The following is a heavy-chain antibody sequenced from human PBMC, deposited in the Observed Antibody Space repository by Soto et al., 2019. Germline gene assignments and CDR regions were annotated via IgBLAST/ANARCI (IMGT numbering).Heavy chain of an antibody. J-gene: IGHJ6*02. V-gene: IGHV1-69*13. D-gene: IGHD5-18*01. Sequence: SVKVSCKASGGTFSSYATSWVRQAPGQGLEWMGGIIPIFGTANYAQKFQGRVTITADESTSTAYMELSSLRSEDTAVYYCARGVVDTAMVTDYYGMDVWGQGTTVTVSS. CDR3: ARGVVDTAMVTDYYGMDV. CDR2: IIPIFGTA. CDR1: GGTFSSYA.